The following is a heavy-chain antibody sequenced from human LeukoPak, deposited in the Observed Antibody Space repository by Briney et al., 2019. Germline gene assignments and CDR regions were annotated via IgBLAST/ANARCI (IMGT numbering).Heavy chain of an antibody. CDR3: AYDSSGYSI. J-gene: IGHJ3*02. Sequence: SVKVSCKASGYTFTSYGISWVRQAPGQGLEWMGRIIPILGIANYAQKFQGRVTITADKSTSTAYMELSSLRSEDTAVYYCAYDSSGYSIWGQGTMVTVSS. D-gene: IGHD3-22*01. CDR1: GYTFTSYG. CDR2: IIPILGIA. V-gene: IGHV1-69*04.